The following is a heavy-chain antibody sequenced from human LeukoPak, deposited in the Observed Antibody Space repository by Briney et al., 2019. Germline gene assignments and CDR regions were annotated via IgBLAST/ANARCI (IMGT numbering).Heavy chain of an antibody. V-gene: IGHV3-74*01. Sequence: GGSLRLSCAASGFTFSNYWVHWVRQAPGKGLVWVSRINPDGSTINYADSVKGRFTIPRDNAKNTLYLQMNSLRAEDTAVYYSATAGNYRFDYWGQGTLVTVSS. J-gene: IGHJ4*02. CDR1: GFTFSNYW. CDR3: ATAGNYRFDY. CDR2: INPDGSTI. D-gene: IGHD1-7*01.